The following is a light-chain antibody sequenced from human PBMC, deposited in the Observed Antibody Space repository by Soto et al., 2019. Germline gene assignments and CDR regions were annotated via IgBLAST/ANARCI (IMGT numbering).Light chain of an antibody. J-gene: IGLJ1*01. V-gene: IGLV2-8*01. CDR3: ASYAGNNNYV. Sequence: QSALTQPPSASGSPGQSVTISCTGTSSDIGAYNYVSWYQQHPAKAPQLIIYQINKRPSGVPDRFSGSRSGNTASLTVSGLQPEDEADYFCASYAGNNNYVFGSGTKLTVL. CDR1: SSDIGAYNY. CDR2: QIN.